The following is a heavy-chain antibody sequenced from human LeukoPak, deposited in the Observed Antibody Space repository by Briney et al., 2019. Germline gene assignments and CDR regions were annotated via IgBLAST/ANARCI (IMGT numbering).Heavy chain of an antibody. CDR1: GGSISSYY. Sequence: SETLSLTCTVSGGSISSYYWSWIRQPPGEGLEWIGYIYYSGSTNYNPSLKSRVTISVDTSKNQFSLKLSSVTAADTAVYYCARGSITIFSENDAFDIWGQGTMVTVSS. V-gene: IGHV4-59*01. CDR3: ARGSITIFSENDAFDI. J-gene: IGHJ3*02. D-gene: IGHD3-9*01. CDR2: IYYSGST.